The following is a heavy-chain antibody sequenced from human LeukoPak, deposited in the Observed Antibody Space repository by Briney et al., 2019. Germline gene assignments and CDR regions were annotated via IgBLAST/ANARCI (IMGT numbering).Heavy chain of an antibody. CDR1: GFTFSSYW. CDR2: INTDGSST. V-gene: IGHV3-74*01. J-gene: IGHJ4*02. Sequence: GGSLRLSCAASGFTFSSYWMHLVRQAPGKRLVWVSRINTDGSSTTYADSVKGRFTISRDNAKNTLYLQMNSLRAEDTAVYYCAALSGSYYDGDYWGQGTLVTVSS. D-gene: IGHD1-26*01. CDR3: AALSGSYYDGDY.